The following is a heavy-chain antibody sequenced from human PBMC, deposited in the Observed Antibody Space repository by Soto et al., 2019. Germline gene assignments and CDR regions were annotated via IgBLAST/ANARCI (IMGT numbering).Heavy chain of an antibody. V-gene: IGHV3-23*01. Sequence: EVQLLESGGGLVQPGGSLRLSCAASGFTFSSYAMSWVRQAPGKGLEWVSAISGSGGSTYYADSVKGRFTISRDNSKNTLYLQMNSLRAVDTAVYYCAKGPQPGCSGYYSSNYYGMVVWGQGTTVTVSS. CDR3: AKGPQPGCSGYYSSNYYGMVV. CDR1: GFTFSSYA. D-gene: IGHD3-22*01. J-gene: IGHJ6*02. CDR2: ISGSGGST.